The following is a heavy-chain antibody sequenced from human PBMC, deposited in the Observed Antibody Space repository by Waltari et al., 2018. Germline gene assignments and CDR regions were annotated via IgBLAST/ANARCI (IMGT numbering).Heavy chain of an antibody. CDR2: IYVTGNT. J-gene: IGHJ5*02. CDR1: GVSLTDYY. V-gene: IGHV4-59*10. CDR3: ARGGEYFDP. Sequence: QVQLQQWGAGLVRPSETLSLTCDVYGVSLTDYYWTGIRQSAGKGLEWIGSIYVTGNTAYNPSLKSRVTVSADTSKNHVSLNMISVTAADTAMYFCARGGEYFDPWGQGTLVIVSS. D-gene: IGHD3-16*01.